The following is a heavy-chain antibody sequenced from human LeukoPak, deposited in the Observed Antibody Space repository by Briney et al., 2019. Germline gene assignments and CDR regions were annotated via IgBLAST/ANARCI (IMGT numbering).Heavy chain of an antibody. CDR2: ISYDGSNK. Sequence: GGSLRLSCAASGFTFSSYAMHWVRQAPGKGLEWVAVISYDGSNKYYADSVKGRFTISRDNPKNTLYLQMNSLRAEDTAVYYCAREPPQAAAGKDAFDIWGQGTMVTVSS. J-gene: IGHJ3*02. D-gene: IGHD6-13*01. CDR3: AREPPQAAAGKDAFDI. V-gene: IGHV3-30-3*01. CDR1: GFTFSSYA.